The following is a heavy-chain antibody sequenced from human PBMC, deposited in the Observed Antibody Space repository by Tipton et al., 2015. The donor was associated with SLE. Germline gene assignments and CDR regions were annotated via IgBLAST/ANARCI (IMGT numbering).Heavy chain of an antibody. CDR1: GGSISSYY. CDR3: ASVYYDSSGYYLPY. Sequence: TLSLTCTVSGGSISSYYWSWIRQPPGKGLEWIGYIYYSGRTNYNPSLKSRVTISVDTSKNQFSLKLSSVTAADTAVYYCASVYYDSSGYYLPYWGQGTLVTVSS. V-gene: IGHV4-59*01. D-gene: IGHD3-22*01. CDR2: IYYSGRT. J-gene: IGHJ4*02.